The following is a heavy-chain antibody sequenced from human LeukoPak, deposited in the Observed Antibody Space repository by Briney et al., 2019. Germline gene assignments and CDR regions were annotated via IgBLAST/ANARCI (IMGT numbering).Heavy chain of an antibody. J-gene: IGHJ4*02. D-gene: IGHD3-10*01. V-gene: IGHV3-30-3*01. Sequence: GGSLRLSCAASGFTFSSYAMHWVRQAPGKGLDWVAVISYDGSIKYYADSVKGRFTISRDNSKITLYLQMDSLRAEDTSVYYCARSRITMVRGATDDWGQGTLVTVSS. CDR3: ARSRITMVRGATDD. CDR2: ISYDGSIK. CDR1: GFTFSSYA.